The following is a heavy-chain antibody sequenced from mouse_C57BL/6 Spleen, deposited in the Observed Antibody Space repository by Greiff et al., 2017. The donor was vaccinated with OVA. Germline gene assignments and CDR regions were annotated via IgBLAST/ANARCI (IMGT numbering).Heavy chain of an antibody. Sequence: EVKLVESGGGLVKPGGSLKLSCAASGFTFSSYTMSWVRQTPEKRLEWVATISGGGGNTYYPDSVKGRFTISRDNAKNTLYLQMSSLRSEDTALYYCARQGIYYGYDGYAMDYWGQGTSVTVSS. CDR2: ISGGGGNT. V-gene: IGHV5-9*01. CDR3: ARQGIYYGYDGYAMDY. CDR1: GFTFSSYT. D-gene: IGHD2-2*01. J-gene: IGHJ4*01.